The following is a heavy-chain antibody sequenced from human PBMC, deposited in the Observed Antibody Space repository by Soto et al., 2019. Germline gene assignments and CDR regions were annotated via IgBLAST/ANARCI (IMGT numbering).Heavy chain of an antibody. CDR1: GGGFSSYA. CDR2: VIPLFDTR. Sequence: QIHLVQSGAEVRKPGSSVQVSCKASGGGFSSYAVNWVRQAPGQGLEWMGGVIPLFDTRSYAQKFQGRLTITADESTTTAYMELNSLTSYDTAIYYCARSYHSGTYGCFDPWGQGTLVTVSS. D-gene: IGHD3-10*01. CDR3: ARSYHSGTYGCFDP. J-gene: IGHJ5*02. V-gene: IGHV1-69*01.